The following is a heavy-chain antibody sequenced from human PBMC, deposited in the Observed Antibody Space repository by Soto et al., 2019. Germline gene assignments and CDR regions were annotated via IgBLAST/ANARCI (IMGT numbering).Heavy chain of an antibody. D-gene: IGHD6-13*01. Sequence: QVQLQESGPGLVKPSQTLSLTCTVSGGSISSGGYYWSWIRQHPGKGLEWIGYIYYSGSTYYNPSLKSRVTISVDTSKNRFSLKLSSVTAADTAVYYCARDGHSSSGPGWFDPWGQGTLVTVSS. V-gene: IGHV4-31*03. CDR3: ARDGHSSSGPGWFDP. CDR2: IYYSGST. CDR1: GGSISSGGYY. J-gene: IGHJ5*02.